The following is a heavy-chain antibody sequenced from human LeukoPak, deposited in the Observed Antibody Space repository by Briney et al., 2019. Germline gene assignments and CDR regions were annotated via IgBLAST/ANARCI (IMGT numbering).Heavy chain of an antibody. D-gene: IGHD4-17*01. V-gene: IGHV3-48*03. J-gene: IGHJ3*02. CDR1: GFTFSSYE. Sequence: GGSLRLSCAASGFTFSSYEMNWVRQAPGKGPEWVSYISSSGSTIYYADSVKGRFTISRDNAKNSLYLQMNSLRAEDTAVYYCARGRVGDRGTFDIWGQGTMVTVSS. CDR3: ARGRVGDRGTFDI. CDR2: ISSSGSTI.